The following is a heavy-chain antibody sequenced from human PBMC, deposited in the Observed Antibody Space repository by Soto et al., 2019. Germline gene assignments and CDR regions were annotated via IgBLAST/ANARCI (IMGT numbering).Heavy chain of an antibody. J-gene: IGHJ4*02. V-gene: IGHV4-30-2*06. CDR3: ARARGSDSSSWYKQFDY. D-gene: IGHD6-13*01. CDR2: ISHRGST. Sequence: WTWIRQSPGLGLEWIGYISHRGSTSYNPSLKSRVTISVDLSRNQFSLKLTSVIAADMAVYFCARARGSDSSSWYKQFDYWGQGALVTVSS.